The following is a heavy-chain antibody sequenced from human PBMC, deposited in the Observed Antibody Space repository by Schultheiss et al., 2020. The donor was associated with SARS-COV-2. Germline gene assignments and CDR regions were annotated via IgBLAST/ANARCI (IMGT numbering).Heavy chain of an antibody. D-gene: IGHD1-26*01. Sequence: GGSLRLSCSASGFTFSSYAMHWVRQAPGKGLEYVSAISSNGGSTYYADSVKGRFTISRDNSKNTLYLQMNSLRAEDTAVYYCAKDTVIIVGATDTANYYYGMYVWGQGTTVTVSS. CDR3: AKDTVIIVGATDTANYYYGMYV. CDR1: GFTFSSYA. J-gene: IGHJ6*02. CDR2: ISSNGGST. V-gene: IGHV3-64*04.